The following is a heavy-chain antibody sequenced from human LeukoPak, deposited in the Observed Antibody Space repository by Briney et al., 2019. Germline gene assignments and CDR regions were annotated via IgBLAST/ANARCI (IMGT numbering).Heavy chain of an antibody. CDR3: TREQYYYDSSGYYYDDY. Sequence: GGSLRLSCTAAGFTFGDYAMSWFRQAPGKGLEWAGFIRSKAYGGTTEYAASVKGRFTMSRDDSKSIAYLQMNSLKTEDTAVYYCTREQYYYDSSGYYYDDYWGQGTLVTVSS. J-gene: IGHJ4*02. D-gene: IGHD3-22*01. CDR2: IRSKAYGGTT. CDR1: GFTFGDYA. V-gene: IGHV3-49*03.